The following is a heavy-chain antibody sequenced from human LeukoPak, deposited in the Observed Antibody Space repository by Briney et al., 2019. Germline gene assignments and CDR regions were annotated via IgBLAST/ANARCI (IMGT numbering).Heavy chain of an antibody. CDR1: GGSFSGYY. CDR3: ARGQTSNYDYFDY. D-gene: IGHD4-11*01. V-gene: IGHV4-34*01. J-gene: IGHJ4*02. Sequence: SETLSPTCAVYGGSFSGYYWSWIRQPPGKGLEWIGEINHSGSTNYNPSLKSRVTISVDTSKNQFSLKLSSVTAADTAVYYCARGQTSNYDYFDYWGQGTLVTVSS. CDR2: INHSGST.